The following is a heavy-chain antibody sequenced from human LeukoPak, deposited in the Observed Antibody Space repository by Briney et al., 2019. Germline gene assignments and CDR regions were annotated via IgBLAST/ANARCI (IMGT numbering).Heavy chain of an antibody. D-gene: IGHD2-2*01. CDR3: ARLTMPGGDFFDY. J-gene: IGHJ4*02. CDR1: GFTFSSYG. Sequence: GGSLRLSCAASGFTFSSYGMHWVRQAPGKGLEWVAVISYDGSNEFYADSVKGRFIVSRDNSKNTLYLQMNSLRAEDTAVYYCARLTMPGGDFFDYWGQGTLVTVSS. CDR2: ISYDGSNE. V-gene: IGHV3-30*03.